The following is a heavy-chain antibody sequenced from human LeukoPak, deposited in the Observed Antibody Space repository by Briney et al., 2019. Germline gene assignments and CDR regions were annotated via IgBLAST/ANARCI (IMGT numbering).Heavy chain of an antibody. J-gene: IGHJ4*02. CDR3: ARFGTSSSRFFDQ. Sequence: SETLSLTCTASGGSINAYYWSWIRQPPGKGLEWIGYIHYSGTNNYYPSLKSRVTIALDTSKNQFSLKLNSVTAADTAVYYCARFGTSSSRFFDQWGQGTLVTVAS. D-gene: IGHD6-6*01. V-gene: IGHV4-59*01. CDR2: IHYSGTN. CDR1: GGSINAYY.